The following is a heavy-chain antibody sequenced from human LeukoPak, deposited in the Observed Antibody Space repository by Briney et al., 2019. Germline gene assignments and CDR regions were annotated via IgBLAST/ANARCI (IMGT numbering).Heavy chain of an antibody. CDR2: IYYSGST. Sequence: SETLSLTCTVSGGSISSSSYYWGWIRQPPGKWLEWIGSIYYSGSTYYNPSLKSRVTISVDTSKNQFSLKLSSVTAADTAVYYCARGIKDTMVRGVIFWFGWGQGTLVTVSS. D-gene: IGHD3-10*01. CDR3: ARGIKDTMVRGVIFWFG. V-gene: IGHV4-39*07. CDR1: GGSISSSSYY. J-gene: IGHJ4*02.